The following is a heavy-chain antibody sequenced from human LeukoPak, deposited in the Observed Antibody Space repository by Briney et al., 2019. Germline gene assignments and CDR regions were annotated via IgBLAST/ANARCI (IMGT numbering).Heavy chain of an antibody. Sequence: SETLSLTCTVSGGSISSYYWSWIRQPPGKGLEWIGYIYYSGSTNYNPSLKSRVTISVDTSKNQFSLKLSSETAADTAVYYCARRDSSWYQGGYYYYHMDVWGKGTTVTVSS. CDR1: GGSISSYY. V-gene: IGHV4-59*08. J-gene: IGHJ6*03. CDR2: IYYSGST. CDR3: ARRDSSWYQGGYYYYHMDV. D-gene: IGHD6-13*01.